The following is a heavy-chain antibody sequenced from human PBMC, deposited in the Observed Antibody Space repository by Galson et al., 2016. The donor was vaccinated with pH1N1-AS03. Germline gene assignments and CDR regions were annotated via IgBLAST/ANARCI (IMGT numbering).Heavy chain of an antibody. V-gene: IGHV3-7*03. D-gene: IGHD6-19*01. CDR2: INPGGRGL. J-gene: IGHJ4*02. CDR3: ARFGKNGWDLDS. CDR1: GFTFSIYW. Sequence: SLRLSCAASGFTFSIYWMTWVRQTPGKGLEWVATINPGGRGLYYADSLQGRFSISRDDAKNSLYLQMSSLGVDDTAVYYCARFGKNGWDLDSWGQGTLVSVSS.